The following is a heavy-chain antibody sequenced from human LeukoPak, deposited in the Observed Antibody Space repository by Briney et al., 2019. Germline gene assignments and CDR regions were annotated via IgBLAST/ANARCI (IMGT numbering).Heavy chain of an antibody. J-gene: IGHJ4*02. V-gene: IGHV4-4*07. CDR3: ARSPGSGWYYFDY. CDR1: GGSISSYY. D-gene: IGHD6-19*01. CDR2: IYTSGST. Sequence: SETLSLTCTVSGGSISSYYWSWIRKPAGKGLEWIGRIYTSGSTNYHPSPKSRVTISVDKSKNQFSLKLSSVTAADTAVYYCARSPGSGWYYFDYWGRGTLVSVSS.